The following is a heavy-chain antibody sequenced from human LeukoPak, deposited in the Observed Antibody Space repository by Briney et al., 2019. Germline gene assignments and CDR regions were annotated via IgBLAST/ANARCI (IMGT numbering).Heavy chain of an antibody. CDR2: IIPIFGTA. Sequence: SVKVSCKASGGTFSSYAISWVRQAPGQGLEWMGGIIPIFGTANYAQKFQGRVTMTTDTSTSTAYMELRSLRSDDTAVYYCARGRPGLYSGYDPDFDYWGQGTLVTVSS. V-gene: IGHV1-69*05. D-gene: IGHD5-12*01. CDR1: GGTFSSYA. J-gene: IGHJ4*02. CDR3: ARGRPGLYSGYDPDFDY.